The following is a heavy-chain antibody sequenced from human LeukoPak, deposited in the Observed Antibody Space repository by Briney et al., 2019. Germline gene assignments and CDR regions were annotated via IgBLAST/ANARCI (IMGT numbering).Heavy chain of an antibody. CDR2: IYSSGGT. D-gene: IGHD3-22*01. Sequence: GGSLRLSCAASGFTVSSKYMNWVRQAPGKGLEWVSIIYSSGGTYYADSVKGRFTISRDNSRNTLYLQMNSLRPEDTAVYYCARDLGYYYDATGDFWGQVTLVTVSS. CDR3: ARDLGYYYDATGDF. CDR1: GFTVSSKY. J-gene: IGHJ4*02. V-gene: IGHV3-66*03.